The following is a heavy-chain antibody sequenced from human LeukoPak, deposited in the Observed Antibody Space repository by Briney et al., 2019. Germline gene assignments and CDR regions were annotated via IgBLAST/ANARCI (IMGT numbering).Heavy chain of an antibody. D-gene: IGHD3-16*01. V-gene: IGHV3-30*03. CDR3: ASKSGEGIGWFDP. Sequence: GGSLRLSCAASGLTFSIYGMHWVRQAPGKGLEWVAVISYDGSNKYYADSVKGRFTISRDNSKNTLYLQMNSLRAEDTAVYHCASKSGEGIGWFDPWGQGTLVTVSS. CDR1: GLTFSIYG. J-gene: IGHJ5*02. CDR2: ISYDGSNK.